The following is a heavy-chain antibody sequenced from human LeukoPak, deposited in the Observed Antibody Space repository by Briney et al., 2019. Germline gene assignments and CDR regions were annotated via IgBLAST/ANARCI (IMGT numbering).Heavy chain of an antibody. CDR3: AREDGYSSPFDY. D-gene: IGHD5-18*01. Sequence: GGSLRLSCAASGFTFSSYGMHWVRQAPGKGLEWVAVISYDGSNKYYADSVKGRFTTSRDNSKNTLYLQMNSLRGEDTAVYYCAREDGYSSPFDYWGQGTLVTVSS. CDR2: ISYDGSNK. CDR1: GFTFSSYG. J-gene: IGHJ4*02. V-gene: IGHV3-30*03.